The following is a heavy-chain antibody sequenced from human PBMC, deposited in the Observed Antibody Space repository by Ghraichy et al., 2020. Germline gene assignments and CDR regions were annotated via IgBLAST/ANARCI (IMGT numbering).Heavy chain of an antibody. Sequence: GGSLRLSCAASGFTFSSYAMSWVRQAPGKGLEWVSAISGSGGSTYYADSVKGRFTISRDNSKNTLYLQMNSLRAEDTAVYYCARTYDSSGYDEVYFDYWGQGTLVTVSS. J-gene: IGHJ4*02. V-gene: IGHV3-23*01. CDR2: ISGSGGST. CDR3: ARTYDSSGYDEVYFDY. D-gene: IGHD3-22*01. CDR1: GFTFSSYA.